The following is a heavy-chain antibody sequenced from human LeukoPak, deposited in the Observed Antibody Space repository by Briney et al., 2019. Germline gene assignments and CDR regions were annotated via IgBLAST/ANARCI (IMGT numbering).Heavy chain of an antibody. V-gene: IGHV3-21*01. CDR3: ARGGPGAFDI. D-gene: IGHD7-27*01. Sequence: PGGSLRLSCAASGFTFSSYSINWVRQAPGKWLEWVSSISSSSNYIYYADSVKGRLTISRKNAKNSLYLQRNSLRAEDTAVYYCARGGPGAFDIWGQGTMVTVSS. CDR2: ISSSSNYI. CDR1: GFTFSSYS. J-gene: IGHJ3*02.